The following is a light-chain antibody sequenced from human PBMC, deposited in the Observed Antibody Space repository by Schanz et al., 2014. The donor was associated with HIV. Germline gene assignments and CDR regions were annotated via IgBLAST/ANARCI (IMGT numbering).Light chain of an antibody. CDR3: AAWDDRLNGYV. V-gene: IGLV1-44*01. CDR1: SSNIGSNY. CDR2: HNN. Sequence: QSVLTQPPSASGTPGQRVTISCSGSSSNIGSNYVYWYHQLPGTAPKLLIYHNNQRPSGVPDRFSGSKSGTSASLAISGLQSGDEGDYFCAAWDDRLNGYVFGTGTKLTVL. J-gene: IGLJ1*01.